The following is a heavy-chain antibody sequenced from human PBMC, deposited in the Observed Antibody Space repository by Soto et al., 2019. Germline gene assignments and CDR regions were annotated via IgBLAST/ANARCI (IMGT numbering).Heavy chain of an antibody. CDR1: GGSISSGDYY. V-gene: IGHV4-30-4*01. J-gene: IGHJ6*02. CDR2: IHYTGST. CDR3: DRGSTIYGLDV. Sequence: SETLSLTCTVSGGSISSGDYYWNWIRQPPGKGLEWIGNIHYTGSTCYNPSLKSRVIISLDTSKNHFSLKLSSVTAADTAVYFCDRGSTIYGLDVWGQGTTVTVSS.